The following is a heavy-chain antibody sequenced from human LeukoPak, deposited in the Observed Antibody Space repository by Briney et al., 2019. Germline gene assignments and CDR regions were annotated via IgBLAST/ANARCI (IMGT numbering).Heavy chain of an antibody. CDR2: IIPIFGTA. V-gene: IGHV1-69*06. J-gene: IGHJ4*02. CDR3: ARTVAATGGYYFDY. Sequence: SVKVSCKASGGTFSSYAISWVRQAPGQGLEWMGGIIPIFGTANYAQKFQGRVTITADKSTSTAYMELSSLRSEDTAVYYCARTVAATGGYYFDYWGQGTLVAVSS. CDR1: GGTFSSYA. D-gene: IGHD2-15*01.